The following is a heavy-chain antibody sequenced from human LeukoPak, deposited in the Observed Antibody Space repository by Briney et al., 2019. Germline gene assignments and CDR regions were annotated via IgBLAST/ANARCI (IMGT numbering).Heavy chain of an antibody. CDR3: ASGLSGNGFYCDY. CDR2: IWYDGSNK. D-gene: IGHD2-2*03. CDR1: GFTFSSYG. V-gene: IGHV3-33*01. Sequence: GGSLRLSCAASGFTFSSYGMHWVRQDPGKGLEWVAVIWYDGSNKYYADSVKGRFTISRDNSKNTLYLQMNSLRAEDTAVYYCASGLSGNGFYCDYWGRGTLVTVSS. J-gene: IGHJ4*02.